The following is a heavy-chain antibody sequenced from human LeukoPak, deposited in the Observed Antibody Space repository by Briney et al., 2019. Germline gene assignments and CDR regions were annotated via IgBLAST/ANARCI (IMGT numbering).Heavy chain of an antibody. CDR3: ARGAAAGTGDPRNWFDP. V-gene: IGHV1-2*04. D-gene: IGHD6-13*01. CDR1: GYTFTGYY. J-gene: IGHJ5*02. CDR2: INPNSGGT. Sequence: ASVKVSCKASGYTFTGYYMHWVRQASGQGLEWMGWINPNSGGTNYAQKFQGWVTMTRDMSISTAYMELSRLRSDDTAVYYCARGAAAGTGDPRNWFDPWGQGTLVTVSS.